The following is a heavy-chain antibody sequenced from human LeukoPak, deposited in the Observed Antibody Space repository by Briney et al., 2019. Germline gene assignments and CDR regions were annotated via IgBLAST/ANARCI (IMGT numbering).Heavy chain of an antibody. CDR2: IWYDGSNK. J-gene: IGHJ3*02. D-gene: IGHD2-2*01. CDR3: ARERYCSSTSCYVGAFDI. CDR1: GFTFSRYG. V-gene: IGHV3-33*01. Sequence: GRSLRLSCAASGFTFSRYGMHWVRQAPGKGLEWVAVIWYDGSNKYYADPVKGRFTIYRDNSKNTLYLQMNSLRAEDTAVYYCARERYCSSTSCYVGAFDIWGQGTMVTVSS.